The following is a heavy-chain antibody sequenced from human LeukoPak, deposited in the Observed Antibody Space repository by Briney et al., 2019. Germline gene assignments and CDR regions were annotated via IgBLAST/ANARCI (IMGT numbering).Heavy chain of an antibody. CDR2: IKQDGSEK. CDR3: ARDLGKIGGNSSPFDY. V-gene: IGHV3-7*01. J-gene: IGHJ4*02. D-gene: IGHD4-23*01. Sequence: PGGSLRLSCAASGFTFSSYWMSWVHQAPGKGLEWVANIKQDGSEKYYLDSVRGRFTISRDNAKNSLYLQMNSLRAEDTAVYYCARDLGKIGGNSSPFDYWGQGTLVTVSS. CDR1: GFTFSSYW.